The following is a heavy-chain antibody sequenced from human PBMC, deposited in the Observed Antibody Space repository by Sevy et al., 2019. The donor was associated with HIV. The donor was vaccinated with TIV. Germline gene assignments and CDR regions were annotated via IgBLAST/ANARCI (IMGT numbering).Heavy chain of an antibody. Sequence: GGSLRLSCAASGFTFSFYGMHWVRQPPGKGLEWVAFIRYDGSNKYYVDSVKGRFTISRDNSKNTLYLQMNSLRAEDTAVYYCAKDLAVAGPYYFDYWGQGTLVTVSS. CDR3: AKDLAVAGPYYFDY. CDR1: GFTFSFYG. CDR2: IRYDGSNK. D-gene: IGHD6-19*01. J-gene: IGHJ4*02. V-gene: IGHV3-30*02.